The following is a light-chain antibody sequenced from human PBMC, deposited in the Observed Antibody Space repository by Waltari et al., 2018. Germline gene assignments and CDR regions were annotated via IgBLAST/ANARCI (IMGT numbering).Light chain of an antibody. J-gene: IGKJ4*01. V-gene: IGKV3-11*01. CDR3: QQRSDWLT. CDR2: EAS. CDR1: QNVSSH. Sequence: EIVLTQSPATLSLSPGERATLSCRASQNVSSHLAWYQQKPGQAPRLLIFEASNRAPGSPARFSGRWSGTDFTLTISSLEPEDLGVYYCQQRSDWLTFGGGTKVEI.